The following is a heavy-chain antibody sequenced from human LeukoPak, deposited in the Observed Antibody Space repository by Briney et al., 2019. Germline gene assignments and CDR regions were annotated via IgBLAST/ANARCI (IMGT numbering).Heavy chain of an antibody. D-gene: IGHD2-2*01. V-gene: IGHV4-59*01. CDR3: ARGGGYCSSTSCYYFDY. CDR1: GGSISSYY. Sequence: KPSETLSLTCTVSGGSISSYYWSWIRQPPGKGLEGIGYIYYSGSTNYNPSLKSRVTISVDTSKNQFSLKLSSVTAADTAVYYCARGGGYCSSTSCYYFDYWGQGTLVTVSS. J-gene: IGHJ4*02. CDR2: IYYSGST.